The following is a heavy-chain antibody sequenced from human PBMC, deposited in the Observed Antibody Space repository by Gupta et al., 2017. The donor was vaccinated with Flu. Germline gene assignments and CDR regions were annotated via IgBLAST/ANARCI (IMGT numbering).Heavy chain of an antibody. J-gene: IGHJ3*01. D-gene: IGHD2-2*01. CDR2: IGGRGDT. CDR3: ARDAYSQLLDAYDL. CDR1: GFPFSIYA. V-gene: IGHV3-23*01. Sequence: EEQLLESGGGFVQPGGSLRLSCAASGFPFSIYAMGWVRQAPGKVLEWVSHIGGRGDTHYADSVKGRITVSRDDSQSTLFLQLSGLRAEDTAMYYCARDAYSQLLDAYDLWGQGTMVTVSA.